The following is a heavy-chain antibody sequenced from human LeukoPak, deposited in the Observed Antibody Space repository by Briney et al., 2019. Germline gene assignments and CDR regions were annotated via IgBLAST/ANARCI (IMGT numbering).Heavy chain of an antibody. J-gene: IGHJ5*02. CDR3: ARSLRRYYYDSSASAQFDP. CDR2: INHSGST. D-gene: IGHD3-22*01. CDR1: GGSFSGYY. V-gene: IGHV4-34*01. Sequence: TSETLSLTCAVYGGSFSGYYWSWIREPPGKGLEWIGAINHSGSTKYNPPLKSRVTISPDTSKNLFSLKLGSVTTADTAVFYCARSLRRYYYDSSASAQFDPWGQGTLVTVSS.